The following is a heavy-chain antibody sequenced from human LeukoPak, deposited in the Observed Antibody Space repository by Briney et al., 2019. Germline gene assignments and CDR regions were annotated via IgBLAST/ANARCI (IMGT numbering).Heavy chain of an antibody. D-gene: IGHD1-14*01. Sequence: GGSLRLSCAASGFTFSSYGMSWIRQAPGKGLEWVSYISSSGSTIYYADSVKGRFTISRDNAKNSLYLQMNSLRAEDTAVYYCARLPATRSGDAFDIWGQGTMVTVSS. V-gene: IGHV3-48*04. CDR2: ISSSGSTI. CDR1: GFTFSSYG. J-gene: IGHJ3*02. CDR3: ARLPATRSGDAFDI.